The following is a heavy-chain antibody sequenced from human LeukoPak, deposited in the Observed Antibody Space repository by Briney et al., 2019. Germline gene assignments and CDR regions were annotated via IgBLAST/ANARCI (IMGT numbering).Heavy chain of an antibody. V-gene: IGHV4-34*01. CDR2: INHSGST. J-gene: IGHJ4*02. CDR3: ARGPRGENCSWPLLDY. D-gene: IGHD2-21*02. CDR1: GGSFSGDY. Sequence: PSETLSLTCAVYGGSFSGDYWNWIRQPPGKGLEWIGEINHSGSTNYNPSLKSRVTISVDTSKNQYALQLISVTAADTAVYYWARGPRGENCSWPLLDYWGQGTLVTVSS.